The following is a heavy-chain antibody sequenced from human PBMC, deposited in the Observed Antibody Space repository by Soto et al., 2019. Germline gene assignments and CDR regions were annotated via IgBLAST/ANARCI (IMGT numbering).Heavy chain of an antibody. Sequence: SETLSLTCTVSGCSISSSNWWSWVRQPPGKGLEWIGEIYHSGSTNYNPSLKSRVTISVDKSKNQFSLKLSSVTAADTAVYYCARMVQYSYGYEDYYGMDVWGQGTTVTVSS. J-gene: IGHJ6*02. CDR2: IYHSGST. CDR3: ARMVQYSYGYEDYYGMDV. V-gene: IGHV4-4*02. D-gene: IGHD5-18*01. CDR1: GCSISSSNW.